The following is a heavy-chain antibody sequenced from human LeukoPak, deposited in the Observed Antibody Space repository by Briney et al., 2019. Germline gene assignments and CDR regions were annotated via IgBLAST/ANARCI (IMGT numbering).Heavy chain of an antibody. Sequence: SETLSLTCAVYGGSFSDHYWSWIRQSPEKGLEWIGEINHSGSTNYNPSLKGRVSISVATSKNQFSLKMNSVSAADTAVYFCARRTTIRYYFDYWGQGTLVTVSS. CDR2: INHSGST. J-gene: IGHJ4*02. CDR3: ARRTTIRYYFDY. D-gene: IGHD5-24*01. CDR1: GGSFSDHY. V-gene: IGHV4-34*01.